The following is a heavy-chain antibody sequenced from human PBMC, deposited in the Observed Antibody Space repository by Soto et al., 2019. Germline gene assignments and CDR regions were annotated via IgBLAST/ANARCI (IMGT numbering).Heavy chain of an antibody. CDR1: GVSIRGDH. CDR2: ISYTGNT. Sequence: SETLSLTCSVSGVSIRGDHWSWIRQPPGKRPEWIGHISYTGNTYYNTSLESRVTISQDMSKNQFSLKLTSVTAADTAVYYCARHQQTTTWVRWFDPWGQGILVTVSS. CDR3: ARHQQTTTWVRWFDP. V-gene: IGHV4-59*01. D-gene: IGHD4-4*01. J-gene: IGHJ5*02.